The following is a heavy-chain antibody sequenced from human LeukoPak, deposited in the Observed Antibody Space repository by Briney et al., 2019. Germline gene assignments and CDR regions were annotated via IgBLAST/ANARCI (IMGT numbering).Heavy chain of an antibody. CDR3: ARIYCSGGNCYGPPDY. Sequence: ASVKVSCKASGYTFSSYGISWVRQAPGQGPGWMGWISAFNGNTNYVQKFQGRVTMTTDTSTSTAYMELRSLRSDDTAVYYCARIYCSGGNCYGPPDYWGQGALVTVSS. CDR2: ISAFNGNT. D-gene: IGHD2-15*01. J-gene: IGHJ4*02. CDR1: GYTFSSYG. V-gene: IGHV1-18*01.